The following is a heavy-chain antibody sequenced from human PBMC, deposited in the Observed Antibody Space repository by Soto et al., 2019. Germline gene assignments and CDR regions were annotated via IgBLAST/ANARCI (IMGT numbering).Heavy chain of an antibody. D-gene: IGHD2-15*01. V-gene: IGHV4-34*01. J-gene: IGHJ5*02. CDR1: GGSFGVYY. CDR2: INHSGST. Sequence: SDTLSLTCAVYGGSFGVYYWSWIRQPPGKGLEWIGEINHSGSTNYNPSLKSRVTISVDTSKNQFSLKLSSVTAADTAVYYCARGMMNYCSGGSCYSVPWFDPWGQGTLVTVSS. CDR3: ARGMMNYCSGGSCYSVPWFDP.